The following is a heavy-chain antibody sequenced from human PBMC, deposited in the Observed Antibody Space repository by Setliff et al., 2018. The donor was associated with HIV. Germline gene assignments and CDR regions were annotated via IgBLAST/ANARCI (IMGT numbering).Heavy chain of an antibody. V-gene: IGHV4-59*11. Sequence: KPSETLSLTCTVSGASITSHYWSWIRQSPGRELEWIGYIYSTGSTNYNPSLRSRVTISIDTSKSHFSLRLKSVTAADTALYYCASGSPFDGFDMWGQGTMVTVS. J-gene: IGHJ3*02. CDR2: IYSTGST. CDR3: ASGSPFDGFDM. CDR1: GASITSHY. D-gene: IGHD1-26*01.